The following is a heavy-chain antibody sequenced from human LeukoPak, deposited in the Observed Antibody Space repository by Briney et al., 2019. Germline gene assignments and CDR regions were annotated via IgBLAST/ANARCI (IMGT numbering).Heavy chain of an antibody. CDR2: IYPGDSDT. CDR3: ATRIAVAGSLPYYFDY. D-gene: IGHD6-19*01. Sequence: GESLKISCKGSGYIFTSYWIGWVRQMPGKGLEWMGIIYPGDSDTSYSPSFQGQVTISADKSISTAYLQWSSLKASDTAMYYCATRIAVAGSLPYYFDYWGQGTLVTVSS. V-gene: IGHV5-51*01. J-gene: IGHJ4*02. CDR1: GYIFTSYW.